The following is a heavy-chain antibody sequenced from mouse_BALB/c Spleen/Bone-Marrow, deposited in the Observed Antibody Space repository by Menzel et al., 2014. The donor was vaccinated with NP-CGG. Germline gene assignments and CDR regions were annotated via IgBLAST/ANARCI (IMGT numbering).Heavy chain of an antibody. CDR1: VYSFISYW. J-gene: IGHJ3*01. V-gene: IGHV1S81*02. D-gene: IGHD6-5*01. Sequence: VQLQQSGADLVKPGASVKLSCKASVYSFISYWIHWVKLRPGQGLEWIGAINPSNGRTSYNEKFKNKSTLTENKSSSTAYLQLSSQTSEDAAVYYCTGYAGPAGFAYWGQGTLVTVSA. CDR2: INPSNGRT. CDR3: TGYAGPAGFAY.